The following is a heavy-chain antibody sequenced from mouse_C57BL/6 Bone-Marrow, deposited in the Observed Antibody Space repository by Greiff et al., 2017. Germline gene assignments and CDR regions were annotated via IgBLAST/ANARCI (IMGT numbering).Heavy chain of an antibody. J-gene: IGHJ1*03. V-gene: IGHV5-6*01. D-gene: IGHD2-4*01. Sequence: DVQLVESGGDLVKPGGSLKLSCAASGFTFSSYGMSWVRQTPDKRLEWVATISSGGSYTYYPDSVKGRFTISRANAKNTLYLQMSSLKSEDTAMYYCARHARLRPRFDVWGTGTTVTVSS. CDR2: ISSGGSYT. CDR3: ARHARLRPRFDV. CDR1: GFTFSSYG.